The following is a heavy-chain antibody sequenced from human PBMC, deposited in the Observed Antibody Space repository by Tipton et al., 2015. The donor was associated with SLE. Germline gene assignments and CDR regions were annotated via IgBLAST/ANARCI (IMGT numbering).Heavy chain of an antibody. D-gene: IGHD6-6*01. CDR2: IYYSGST. Sequence: TLSLTCTVSGGSISSYYWSWIRQPPGKGLEWIGSIYYSGSTYYNPSLKSRVTISVDTSKNQFSLKLSSVTAADTAVYYCARDPSYSSSSQGVDYWGQGTLVTLSS. V-gene: IGHV4-59*12. CDR1: GGSISSYY. CDR3: ARDPSYSSSSQGVDY. J-gene: IGHJ4*02.